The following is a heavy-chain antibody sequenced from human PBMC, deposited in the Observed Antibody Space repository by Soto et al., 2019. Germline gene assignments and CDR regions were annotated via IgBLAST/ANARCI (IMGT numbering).Heavy chain of an antibody. D-gene: IGHD3-10*01. CDR1: GFTFSSYA. CDR2: ISGSGGST. V-gene: IGHV3-23*01. CDR3: AKDSPPMVRGVTGAPWFLFDY. J-gene: IGHJ4*02. Sequence: PGGSLRLSCAASGFTFSSYAMSWVRQAPGKGLEWVSAISGSGGSTYYADSVKGRFTISRDNSKNTLYLQMNSLRAEDTAVYYCAKDSPPMVRGVTGAPWFLFDYWGQGTLVTVSS.